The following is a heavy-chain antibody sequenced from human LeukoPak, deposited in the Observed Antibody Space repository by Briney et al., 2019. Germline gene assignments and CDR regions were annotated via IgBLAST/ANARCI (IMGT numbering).Heavy chain of an antibody. J-gene: IGHJ4*02. D-gene: IGHD4-17*01. CDR1: RGSISSSSYY. Sequence: KTSETLLLTCPVPRGSISSSSYYWGWSRQPPGQGLEWSWSIYFSERTYYNPSLKSPVTLSVDTSKNQFSLKLSSVTAADTAVYYCARDGKTTTTTGNFDYWGQGTLVTVSS. CDR3: ARDGKTTTTTGNFDY. V-gene: IGHV4-39*07. CDR2: IYFSERT.